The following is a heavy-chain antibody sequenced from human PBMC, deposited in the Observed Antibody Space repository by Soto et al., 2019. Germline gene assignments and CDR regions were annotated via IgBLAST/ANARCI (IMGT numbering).Heavy chain of an antibody. Sequence: ASVKVSCKASGYTFTSYAIHWVRQAPGQRLEWMGWINAGAGGTRYSQNFRGRLTITRDTSASTAYMELSSLTAEDTAVYFCARERGATGTFDYWGQGALVTVSS. CDR2: INAGAGGT. V-gene: IGHV1-3*01. CDR3: ARERGATGTFDY. J-gene: IGHJ4*02. CDR1: GYTFTSYA. D-gene: IGHD1-1*01.